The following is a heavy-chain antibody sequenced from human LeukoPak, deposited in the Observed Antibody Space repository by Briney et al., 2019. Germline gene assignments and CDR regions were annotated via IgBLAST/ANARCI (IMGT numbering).Heavy chain of an antibody. D-gene: IGHD2-21*02. J-gene: IGHJ4*02. CDR3: ARAAYCGGDCYLFDY. CDR2: IYYSGGT. V-gene: IGHV4-59*08. Sequence: PSETLSLTCTVSGGSISSYFWSWIRQPPGQGLEWIGYIYYSGGTNYNPSLKSRVTISVDTSKNQFSLKLSSLTAADTAVYYCARAAYCGGDCYLFDYWGQGTLVTVFS. CDR1: GGSISSYF.